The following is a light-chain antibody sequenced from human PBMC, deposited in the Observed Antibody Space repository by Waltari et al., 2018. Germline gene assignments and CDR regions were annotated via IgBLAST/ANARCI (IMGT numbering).Light chain of an antibody. Sequence: QSVLTQPPSASGTPGPRVTLSCSGSSSNLGAHPINWYPPLPRTAPKRLIYSNNQRPSGVPARFSGSKSGTSASLAISGLQSEDEADYYCATWDSSLNGFYVFGTGTKVTVL. CDR3: ATWDSSLNGFYV. V-gene: IGLV1-44*01. CDR2: SNN. CDR1: SSNLGAHP. J-gene: IGLJ1*01.